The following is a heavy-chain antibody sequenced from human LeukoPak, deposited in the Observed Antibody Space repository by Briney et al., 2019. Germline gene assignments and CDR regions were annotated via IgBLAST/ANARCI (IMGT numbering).Heavy chain of an antibody. V-gene: IGHV3-23*01. CDR3: AKDLVAAAGILARPNHDAFDI. D-gene: IGHD6-13*01. J-gene: IGHJ3*02. Sequence: PGGSLRLSCAVSGFTFSAYWMTWVRQAPGKGLEWVSAISGSGGSTYYADSVKGRFTISRDNSKNTLYLQMNSLRAEDTAVYYCAKDLVAAAGILARPNHDAFDIWGQGTMVTVSS. CDR2: ISGSGGST. CDR1: GFTFSAYW.